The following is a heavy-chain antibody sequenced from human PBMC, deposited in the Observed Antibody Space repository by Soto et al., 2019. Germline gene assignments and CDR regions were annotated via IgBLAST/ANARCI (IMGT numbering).Heavy chain of an antibody. CDR1: GFTFSNAW. D-gene: IGHD3-3*01. V-gene: IGHV3-15*01. CDR2: IKSKTDGGTT. Sequence: GGSLRLSCAASGFTFSNAWMSWVRQAPGKGLEWVGRIKSKTDGGTTDYAAPVKGRFTISRDDSKNTLYLQMNSLKTEDTAVYYCTTGYDFWSPGGYYYYMDVWGKGTTVTVSS. J-gene: IGHJ6*03. CDR3: TTGYDFWSPGGYYYYMDV.